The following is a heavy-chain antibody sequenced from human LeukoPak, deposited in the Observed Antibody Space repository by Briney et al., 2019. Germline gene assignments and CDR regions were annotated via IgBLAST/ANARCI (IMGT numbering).Heavy chain of an antibody. V-gene: IGHV1-18*01. J-gene: IGHJ5*02. Sequence: ASVKVSCKASGYTFTSYGISWVRQAPGQGLEWMGWISAYNGNTNYAQKLQGRVTMTTDTSTSTAYMELRSLRSDNTAVYYCARDRQQLVQTNWFDPWGQGTLVIVSS. D-gene: IGHD6-13*01. CDR3: ARDRQQLVQTNWFDP. CDR2: ISAYNGNT. CDR1: GYTFTSYG.